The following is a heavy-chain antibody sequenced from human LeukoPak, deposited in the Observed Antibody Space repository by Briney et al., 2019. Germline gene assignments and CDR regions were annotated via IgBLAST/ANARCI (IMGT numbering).Heavy chain of an antibody. V-gene: IGHV3-48*04. CDR1: GFAFSTYS. CDR2: ISSSSSTI. Sequence: PGGSLRLSCAASGFAFSTYSIDWVRQAPGKGLEWLSYISSSSSTIYYADSVKGRFTVSRDNAENLVYLQMNSLGAEDTAVYYCARVGRSGYTKGYWGQGTLVTVAS. D-gene: IGHD5-12*01. J-gene: IGHJ4*02. CDR3: ARVGRSGYTKGY.